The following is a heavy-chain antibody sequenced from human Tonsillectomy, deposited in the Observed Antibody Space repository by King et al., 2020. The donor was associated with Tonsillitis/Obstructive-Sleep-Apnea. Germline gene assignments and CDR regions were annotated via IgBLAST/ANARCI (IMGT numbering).Heavy chain of an antibody. J-gene: IGHJ3*02. D-gene: IGHD3-10*01. CDR2: IYYSGST. CDR1: GGSISSYY. V-gene: IGHV4-59*01. CDR3: ARGIRGDNDAFDI. Sequence: QLQESGPGLVKPSETLSLTCTVSGGSISSYYWSWIRQPPGKGLEWIGYIYYSGSTNYNTSLKSRVTISVDTSKNQFSLKLSSVTAADTAVYYCARGIRGDNDAFDIWGQGTMVTVSS.